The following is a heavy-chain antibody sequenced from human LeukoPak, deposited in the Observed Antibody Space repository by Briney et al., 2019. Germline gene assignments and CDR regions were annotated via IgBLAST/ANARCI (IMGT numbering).Heavy chain of an antibody. Sequence: GGSLRLSCAASGFTFSSYAMSWVRQAPGKGLEWVSAISGSGGSTYYADSVKGRFTISRDNSKNTLYLQMNSLRAEDTAVYYCAKDPSGARSSLSYGMDVWGKGTTVTVSS. CDR2: ISGSGGST. CDR3: AKDPSGARSSLSYGMDV. CDR1: GFTFSSYA. D-gene: IGHD6-13*01. J-gene: IGHJ6*04. V-gene: IGHV3-23*01.